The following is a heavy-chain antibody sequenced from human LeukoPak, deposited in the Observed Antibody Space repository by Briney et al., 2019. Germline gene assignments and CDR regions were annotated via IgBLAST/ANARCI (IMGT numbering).Heavy chain of an antibody. CDR2: ISAYNGNT. D-gene: IGHD6-6*01. J-gene: IGHJ4*02. CDR1: DYTFSSFS. CDR3: AREGMGSSDY. V-gene: IGHV1-18*01. Sequence: GASVKVSCKASDYTFSSFSISWLRQSPGQGLEWMGWISAYNGNTNYAQKLQGRVTMTTDTSTSTAYMELRSMRSDDTAVYYCAREGMGSSDYWGQGTLVTVSS.